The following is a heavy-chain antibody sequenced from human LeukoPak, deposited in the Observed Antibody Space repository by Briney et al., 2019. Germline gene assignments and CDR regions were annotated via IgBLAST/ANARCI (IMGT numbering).Heavy chain of an antibody. D-gene: IGHD3-9*01. J-gene: IGHJ3*02. CDR2: IYYSGST. CDR3: ARDKAHYGILTGYGGDAFDI. Sequence: SETLSLTCTVSGGSISSYYWSWIRQPPGKGLEWIGYIYYSGSTNYNPSLKSRVTISVDTSKNQFSLKLSSVTAADTAVYYCARDKAHYGILTGYGGDAFDIWGQGTMVTVSS. CDR1: GGSISSYY. V-gene: IGHV4-59*01.